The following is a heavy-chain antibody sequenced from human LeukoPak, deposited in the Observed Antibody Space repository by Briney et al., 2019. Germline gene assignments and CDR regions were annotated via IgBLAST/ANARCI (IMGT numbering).Heavy chain of an antibody. CDR2: ISSSSNFI. D-gene: IGHD4-23*01. Sequence: PGGSLRLSCAASGFNFIVYRMNWVRQAPGKGLEWVSSISSSSNFIYYADSVKGRFTISRDNAKISLYLQMNSLRAEDTAVYYCARGNGGTRSRYWYFDLWGRGTLVTVSS. V-gene: IGHV3-21*01. CDR3: ARGNGGTRSRYWYFDL. CDR1: GFNFIVYR. J-gene: IGHJ2*01.